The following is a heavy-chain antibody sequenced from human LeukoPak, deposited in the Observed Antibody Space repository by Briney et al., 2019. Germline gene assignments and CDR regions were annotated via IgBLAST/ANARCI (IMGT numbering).Heavy chain of an antibody. Sequence: PSQTLSLTCTVSGGSISSGDYYCSWIRQPPGKGLEWIGYIYYSGSTYYNPSLKSRLTISVDTSNNQFSLKLSSVTAADTAVYYCARRDSSGYSSYRHFDYWGQGTLVTVSS. V-gene: IGHV4-30-4*01. CDR1: GGSISSGDYY. J-gene: IGHJ4*02. CDR2: IYYSGST. CDR3: ARRDSSGYSSYRHFDY. D-gene: IGHD3-22*01.